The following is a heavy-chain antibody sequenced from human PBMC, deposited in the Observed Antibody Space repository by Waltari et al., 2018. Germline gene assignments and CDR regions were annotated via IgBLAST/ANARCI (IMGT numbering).Heavy chain of an antibody. J-gene: IGHJ4*02. CDR1: GFPFSTYW. D-gene: IGHD1-26*01. CDR2: IKQDGREK. Sequence: EVQLVESGGDLVQPGGALRLSCAASGFPFSTYWMSWVRQAPGKGLEWVANIKQDGREKLYVDSVKGRFTISRDNARNSLYLQMNSLRGEDTAVYYCARVSWDTITRKGIDYWGLGTLVIVSS. CDR3: ARVSWDTITRKGIDY. V-gene: IGHV3-7*01.